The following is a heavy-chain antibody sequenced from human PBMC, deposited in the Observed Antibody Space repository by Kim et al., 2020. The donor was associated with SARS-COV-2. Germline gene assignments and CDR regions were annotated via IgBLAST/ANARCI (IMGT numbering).Heavy chain of an antibody. J-gene: IGHJ3*02. Sequence: GGSLRLSCAASGFTLRNYWMHWVRQVPGKGLVWVSRIKSDGSITNYADSVKGRFTISRDNAKNTLYLQMNSLRAEDTAVYYCTRETHYDFVWGSYQTDAFNMWGQGTLVTVSS. CDR3: TRETHYDFVWGSYQTDAFNM. CDR2: IKSDGSIT. V-gene: IGHV3-74*01. D-gene: IGHD3-16*02. CDR1: GFTLRNYW.